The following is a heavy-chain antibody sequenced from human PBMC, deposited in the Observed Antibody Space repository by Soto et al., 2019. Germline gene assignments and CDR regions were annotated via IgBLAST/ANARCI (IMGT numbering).Heavy chain of an antibody. CDR1: GFTFSTYT. CDR2: INGRGNYI. J-gene: IGHJ4*02. V-gene: IGHV3-21*01. D-gene: IGHD1-26*01. CDR3: VREDGKVGTDSAFDY. Sequence: GSLRLSCASSGFTFSTYTMNWVRQAPGKGLEWVSSINGRGNYIYYAESVKGRFTISRDNAKNSLYLQMDRLRAEDTALYYCVREDGKVGTDSAFDYWGLGALVTVSS.